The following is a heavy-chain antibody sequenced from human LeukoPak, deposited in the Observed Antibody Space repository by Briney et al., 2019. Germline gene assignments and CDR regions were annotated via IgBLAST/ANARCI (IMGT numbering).Heavy chain of an antibody. CDR1: GFTFSSYN. CDR3: ARHCSGGACYSDPHYYYYHMDV. Sequence: GGSLRLSCAASGFTFSSYNMNWVRQAPGKGLEWVSSISSSNSGIYYADSVKDRFTISRDNAKNSLYLQMNSLRAEDTAVYYCARHCSGGACYSDPHYYYYHMDVWGKGTTVTVSS. V-gene: IGHV3-21*01. J-gene: IGHJ6*03. CDR2: ISSSNSGI. D-gene: IGHD2-15*01.